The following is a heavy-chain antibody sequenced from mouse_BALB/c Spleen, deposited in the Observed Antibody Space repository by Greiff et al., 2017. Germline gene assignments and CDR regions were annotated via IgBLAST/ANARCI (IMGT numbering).Heavy chain of an antibody. J-gene: IGHJ2*01. D-gene: IGHD1-1*01. CDR2: ISYSGST. CDR1: GYSITSDYA. V-gene: IGHV3-2*02. CDR3: ARSYYYGSSSYFDY. Sequence: EVQLVESGPGLVKPSQSLSLTCTVTGYSITSDYAWNWIRQFPGNKLEWMGYISYSGSTSYNPSLKSRISITRDTSKNQFFLQLNSVTTEDTATYYCARSYYYGSSSYFDYWGQGTTLTVSS.